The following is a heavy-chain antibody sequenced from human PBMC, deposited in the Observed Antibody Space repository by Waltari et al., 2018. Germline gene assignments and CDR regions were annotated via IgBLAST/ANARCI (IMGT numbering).Heavy chain of an antibody. D-gene: IGHD3-10*01. CDR3: TRPSGYYSPRMDV. CDR1: GFTFSGSA. Sequence: EVQLVESGGGLVQPGGSLKLSCAASGFTFSGSAMHWVRQASGKGWGGVGRIGSKANRYATAYAAAVKGRFTISRDDSKNTAYLQMNSLKTEDTAVYYCTRPSGYYSPRMDVWGKGTTVTVSS. V-gene: IGHV3-73*02. J-gene: IGHJ6*04. CDR2: IGSKANRYAT.